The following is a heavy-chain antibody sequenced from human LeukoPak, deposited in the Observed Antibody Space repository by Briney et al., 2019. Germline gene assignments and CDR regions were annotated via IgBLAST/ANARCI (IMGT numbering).Heavy chain of an antibody. D-gene: IGHD2-2*01. CDR2: IYTSGST. Sequence: SETLSLTCTVSGGSISSGSYYWSWIRQPAGKGLEWIGRIYTSGSTNYNPSLKSRLTISVDTSKNQFSLKLSSVTAADTAVYYCAREGYCSSTSCYQFDYWGQGTLVTVSS. CDR1: GGSISSGSYY. V-gene: IGHV4-61*02. J-gene: IGHJ4*02. CDR3: AREGYCSSTSCYQFDY.